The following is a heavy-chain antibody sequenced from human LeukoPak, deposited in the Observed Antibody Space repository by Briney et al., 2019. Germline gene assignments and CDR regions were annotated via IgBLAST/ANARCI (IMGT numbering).Heavy chain of an antibody. J-gene: IGHJ4*02. CDR3: AKDTEKITMIVVVMAY. CDR1: GFTFSGYA. D-gene: IGHD3-22*01. V-gene: IGHV3-23*01. CDR2: ISGSGGST. Sequence: GGSLRLSCAASGFTFSGYAMSWVRQAPGKGLEWVSAISGSGGSTYYADSVKGRFTISRDNSKNTLYLQMNSLRAEDTAVYYCAKDTEKITMIVVVMAYWGQGTLVTVSS.